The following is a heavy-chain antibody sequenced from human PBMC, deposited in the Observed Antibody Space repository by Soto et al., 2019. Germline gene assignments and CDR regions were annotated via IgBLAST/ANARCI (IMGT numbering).Heavy chain of an antibody. V-gene: IGHV1-46*01. J-gene: IGHJ5*02. CDR3: ARVNPVNWFDP. Sequence: GASVKVSCKASGYTFTSYYMHWVRQAPGQGLEWMGIINPSGGSTSYAQKFQGRVTMTRDTSTSTAYMELSSLRSEDTAVYYCARVNPVNWFDPWGQGTLVTVSS. CDR1: GYTFTSYY. CDR2: INPSGGST.